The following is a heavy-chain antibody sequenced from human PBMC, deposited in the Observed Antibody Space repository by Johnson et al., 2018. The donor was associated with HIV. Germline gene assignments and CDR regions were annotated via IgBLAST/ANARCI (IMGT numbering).Heavy chain of an antibody. CDR3: AKDQTPHLAAAGDDAFDI. Sequence: QVQLVESGGGVVQPGRSLRLSCAASGFTFSSYGMHWVRQAPGKGLEWVAVIWYDGSNKYYVDSVKGRFTISRDNSKNTLYLQMNSLRAEDTAVYYCAKDQTPHLAAAGDDAFDIWGQGTMVTVS. CDR1: GFTFSSYG. CDR2: IWYDGSNK. J-gene: IGHJ3*02. V-gene: IGHV3-33*06. D-gene: IGHD6-13*01.